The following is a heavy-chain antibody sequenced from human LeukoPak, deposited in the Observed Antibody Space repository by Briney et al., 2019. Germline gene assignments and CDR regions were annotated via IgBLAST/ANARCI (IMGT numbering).Heavy chain of an antibody. CDR3: ARELYSGSYYFDY. CDR1: EFTFRSYG. J-gene: IGHJ4*02. D-gene: IGHD1-26*01. Sequence: PGRSLRLSCAASEFTFRSYGMHRDRQAPGKGLEWVAVIWYDGSNKYYADSVKGRFTISRDNSKNTLYLQMNSLRAEETAVYYCARELYSGSYYFDYWGQGTLVTVSS. V-gene: IGHV3-33*01. CDR2: IWYDGSNK.